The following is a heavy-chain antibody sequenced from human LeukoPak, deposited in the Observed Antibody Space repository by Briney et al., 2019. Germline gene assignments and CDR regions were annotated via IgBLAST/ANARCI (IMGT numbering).Heavy chain of an antibody. CDR1: GGSISSSGYQ. CDR2: ILYSGTS. J-gene: IGHJ4*02. CDR3: ARHHCSGGSCYGLGY. D-gene: IGHD2-15*01. V-gene: IGHV4-39*01. Sequence: SETLSLTCPVSGGSISSSGYQWAWIRQPPGKGLEWIGTILYSGTSYYNPSLKSRVTISVDMSKNQFSLELNSVTAADTAVYYYARHHCSGGSCYGLGYCGQGTLVTVSS.